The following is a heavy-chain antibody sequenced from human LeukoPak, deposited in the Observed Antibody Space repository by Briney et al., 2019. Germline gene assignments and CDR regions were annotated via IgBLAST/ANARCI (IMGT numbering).Heavy chain of an antibody. D-gene: IGHD4-17*01. V-gene: IGHV3-66*01. Sequence: ETLSLTCTVSGGSISSSSYYWGWIRQPPGKGLEWVSVIYSGGSTYYADSAKGRFTISRDNSKNTLYLQMNSLRAEDTAVYYCASRPHGDHPYFDYWGQGTLVTVSS. CDR2: IYSGGST. CDR3: ASRPHGDHPYFDY. CDR1: GGSISSSSYY. J-gene: IGHJ4*02.